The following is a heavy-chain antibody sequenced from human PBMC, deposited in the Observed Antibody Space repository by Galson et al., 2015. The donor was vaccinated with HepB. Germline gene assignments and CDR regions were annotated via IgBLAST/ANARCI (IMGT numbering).Heavy chain of an antibody. V-gene: IGHV3-21*01. CDR3: ARDCGSDCSYYYYYGMDV. Sequence: SLRLSCAASGFTFSSYSMNWVRQAPGKGLEWVSSISSSSSYIYYADSVKGRFTISRDNAKNSLYLQMNSLRAEDTAVYYCARDCGSDCSYYYYYGMDVWGQGTTVTVSS. CDR2: ISSSSSYI. D-gene: IGHD2-21*02. CDR1: GFTFSSYS. J-gene: IGHJ6*02.